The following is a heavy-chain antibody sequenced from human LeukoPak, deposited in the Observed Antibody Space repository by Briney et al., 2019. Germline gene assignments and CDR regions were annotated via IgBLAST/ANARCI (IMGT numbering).Heavy chain of an antibody. CDR2: ISDSGGYT. J-gene: IGHJ4*02. CDR1: GFTVSSNS. Sequence: GGSLRLSCTVSGFTVSSNSWSWVRQAPGKGLEWVSSISDSGGYTFYADSVKGRFTISRDNSKNTVYLQMNSLRAEDTAVYYCAKGGSYRSQPYFDYWGQGTPVTVSS. D-gene: IGHD3-16*02. V-gene: IGHV3-23*01. CDR3: AKGGSYRSQPYFDY.